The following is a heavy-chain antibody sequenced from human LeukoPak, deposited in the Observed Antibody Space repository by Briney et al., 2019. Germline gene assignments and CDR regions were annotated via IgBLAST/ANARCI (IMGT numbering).Heavy chain of an antibody. D-gene: IGHD3-3*01. V-gene: IGHV4-34*01. J-gene: IGHJ6*03. Sequence: PSETLSLTCAVYGGSFSGYYWSWIRQPPGKGLEWIGEINHSGSTNYNPSLKSRVTISADTSKNQFSLKLSSVTAADTAVYYCARMYYDFWSGSRSYYYYYYMDVWGKGTTVTVSS. CDR1: GGSFSGYY. CDR3: ARMYYDFWSGSRSYYYYYYMDV. CDR2: INHSGST.